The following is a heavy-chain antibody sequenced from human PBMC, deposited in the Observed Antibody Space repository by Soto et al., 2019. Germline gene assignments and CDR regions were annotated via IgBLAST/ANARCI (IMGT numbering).Heavy chain of an antibody. V-gene: IGHV3-74*01. CDR1: GFSFSSNC. CDR3: ARFDIAAPPPS. D-gene: IGHD6-13*01. CDR2: ISADGSST. Sequence: EVQLVESGGGLVQPGGSLRLSCVASGFSFSSNCMHWVRHAPGKGPVWVSRISADGSSTHYADLVKGRFTISRENAKNTLNLQMNSLRVEDAAVYYCARFDIAAPPPSWGQGTMVTVSS. J-gene: IGHJ3*01.